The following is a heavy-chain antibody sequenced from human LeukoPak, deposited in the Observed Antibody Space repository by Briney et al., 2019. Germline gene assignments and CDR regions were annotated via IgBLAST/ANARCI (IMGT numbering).Heavy chain of an antibody. V-gene: IGHV4-59*01. CDR1: GGSISSYY. J-gene: IGHJ4*02. CDR3: AKGERSYYDY. Sequence: PSETLSLTCTVSGGSISSYYWSWIRQPPGKGLEWVGYIRYSGSTNCNPSLESRVTISVDSSKNQFSLKLTSVTAADTAVYYCAKGERSYYDYWGQGTLVTVSS. D-gene: IGHD1-26*01. CDR2: IRYSGST.